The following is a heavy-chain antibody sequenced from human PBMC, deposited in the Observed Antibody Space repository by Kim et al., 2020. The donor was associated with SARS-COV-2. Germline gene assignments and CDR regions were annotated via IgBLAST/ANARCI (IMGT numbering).Heavy chain of an antibody. CDR1: GGSISSSSYY. V-gene: IGHV4-39*01. CDR2: IYYSGST. CDR3: ARLGSLLWFGDFYYYGMDV. Sequence: SETLSLTCTVSGGSISSSSYYWGWIRQPPGKGLEWIGSIYYSGSTYYNPSLKSRVTISVDTSKNQFSLKLSSVTAADTAVYYCARLGSLLWFGDFYYYGMDVWGQGTTVTVSS. J-gene: IGHJ6*02. D-gene: IGHD3-10*01.